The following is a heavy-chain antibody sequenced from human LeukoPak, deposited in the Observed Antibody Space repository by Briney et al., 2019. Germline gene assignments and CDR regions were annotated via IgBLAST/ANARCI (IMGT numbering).Heavy chain of an antibody. CDR1: GGSISSSSYY. CDR3: ARGTGGYSYGYYFDY. D-gene: IGHD5-18*01. CDR2: IYYSGST. J-gene: IGHJ4*02. Sequence: SETLSLTCTVSGGSISSSSYYWGWIRQPPGKGLEWIGSIYYSGSTYYNPSLKSRVTISVDTSKNQFSLKLSSVTAADTAVYYCARGTGGYSYGYYFDYWGQGTLVTVSS. V-gene: IGHV4-39*07.